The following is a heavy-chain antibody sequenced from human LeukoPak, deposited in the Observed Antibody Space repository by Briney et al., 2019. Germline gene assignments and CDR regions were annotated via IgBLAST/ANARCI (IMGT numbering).Heavy chain of an antibody. CDR1: GYTFTSYY. D-gene: IGHD6-13*01. J-gene: IGHJ4*02. Sequence: GASVKVSCEASGYTFTSYYMHWVRQAPGQGLEWMGGIIPIFGTANYAQKFQGRVTITADESTSTAYMELSSLRSEDTAVYYCARAGYGPRYYFDYWGQGTLVTVSS. V-gene: IGHV1-69*13. CDR3: ARAGYGPRYYFDY. CDR2: IIPIFGTA.